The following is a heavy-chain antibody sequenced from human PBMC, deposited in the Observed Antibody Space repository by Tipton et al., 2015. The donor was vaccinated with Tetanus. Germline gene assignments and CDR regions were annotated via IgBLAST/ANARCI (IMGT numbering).Heavy chain of an antibody. V-gene: IGHV5-51*01. Sequence: QLVQSEADVKKPGESLKISCKASGYSFTSHWIGWVRQMPGKGLEWMGMIFPDDSDTRYSPSFQGHVTFSVDKSTSTVYLQWSSLKASDTAMYFCARMYSTSSPFDHWGQGTLVAVSS. CDR3: ARMYSTSSPFDH. D-gene: IGHD6-6*01. CDR2: IFPDDSDT. J-gene: IGHJ4*02. CDR1: GYSFTSHW.